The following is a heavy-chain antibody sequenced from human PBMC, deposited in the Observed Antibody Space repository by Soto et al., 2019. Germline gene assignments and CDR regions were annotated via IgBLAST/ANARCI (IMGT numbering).Heavy chain of an antibody. D-gene: IGHD1-1*01. CDR1: GFTLSVYG. V-gene: IGHV3-13*01. CDR2: IGTSGHA. J-gene: IGHJ6*02. Sequence: GGSLRLSSAASGFTLSVYGMHWVRQAPGESLEWVSVIGTSGHAFYADSVKGRFTITREDAKNSVYLQMNSLRDGDTAVYYCARVPGVPGYYYYGMDVWGQGTTVTVSS. CDR3: ARVPGVPGYYYYGMDV.